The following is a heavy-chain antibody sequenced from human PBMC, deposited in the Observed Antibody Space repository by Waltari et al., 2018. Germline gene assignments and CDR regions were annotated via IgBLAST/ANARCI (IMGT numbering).Heavy chain of an antibody. Sequence: EVQLVESGGGLVEPGESLRLSCAASGLTCSNAYLTWVRQAPGKGLEWVGRVKSYTDGGTTEYAAPVKGRFIISRDDSKNTLYLQMNSLKTEDTAVYYCTTKLYSWGQGTLVTVSS. CDR1: GLTCSNAY. J-gene: IGHJ5*02. V-gene: IGHV3-15*05. CDR3: TTKLYS. D-gene: IGHD2-15*01. CDR2: VKSYTDGGTT.